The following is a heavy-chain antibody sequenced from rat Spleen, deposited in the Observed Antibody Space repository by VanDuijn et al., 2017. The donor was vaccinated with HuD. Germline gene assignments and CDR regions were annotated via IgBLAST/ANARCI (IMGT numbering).Heavy chain of an antibody. CDR1: GFTFSNYD. Sequence: EVQVVESGGGLVQPGRSMKLSCAASGFTFSNYDLAWVRQAPAWGLEWVASINFDGSGTSYRDSVKGRFTISRDDAKSCLYLQRESLRSGDTATYYWTTDNYWCSYWGQGTLVTVSS. CDR3: TTDNYWCSY. J-gene: IGHJ3*01. CDR2: INFDGSGT. D-gene: IGHD1-10*01. V-gene: IGHV5-20*01.